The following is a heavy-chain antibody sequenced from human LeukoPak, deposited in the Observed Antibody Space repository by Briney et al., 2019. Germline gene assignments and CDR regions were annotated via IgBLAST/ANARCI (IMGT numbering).Heavy chain of an antibody. CDR3: AKGPSDIVVSYYGMDV. Sequence: GGSLRLSCAASGFTFSSYAMSWVRQAPGKGLEWVSVISGGGYSTYYTASVKGRFTISRDNSKNTLYLQMNSLRAEDTAVYYCAKGPSDIVVSYYGMDVWGQGTTVTVSS. CDR1: GFTFSSYA. D-gene: IGHD5-12*01. J-gene: IGHJ6*02. CDR2: ISGGGYST. V-gene: IGHV3-23*01.